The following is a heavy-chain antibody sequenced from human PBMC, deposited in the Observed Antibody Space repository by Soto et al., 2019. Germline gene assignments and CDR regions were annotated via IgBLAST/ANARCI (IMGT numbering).Heavy chain of an antibody. V-gene: IGHV3-23*01. J-gene: IGHJ4*02. CDR2: IRGNGGNT. Sequence: EVQLLDSGGGLVQPGGSLRLSCAASGFTFSSYAMSWVRQAPGKGLEWVSGIRGNGGNTYYTDSVTGRFTISRDNSKNTLSLQMNSLRAEDTAVYDCARGTMKLDYWGQGTLVTLSS. D-gene: IGHD3-22*01. CDR1: GFTFSSYA. CDR3: ARGTMKLDY.